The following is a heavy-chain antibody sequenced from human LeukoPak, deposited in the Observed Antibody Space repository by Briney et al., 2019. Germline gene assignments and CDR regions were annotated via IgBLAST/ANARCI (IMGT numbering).Heavy chain of an antibody. CDR2: INHSGST. CDR3: ARGDSNYGAGFDP. J-gene: IGHJ5*02. D-gene: IGHD4-11*01. CDR1: GGSFSGYY. V-gene: IGHV4-34*01. Sequence: SETLSLTCAVYGGSFSGYYWSWIRQPPGKGLEWIGEINHSGSTNYNPSLKSRVTISVDTSKNQFSLKLSSVTAADTAVYYCARGDSNYGAGFDPWGQGTLVTVSS.